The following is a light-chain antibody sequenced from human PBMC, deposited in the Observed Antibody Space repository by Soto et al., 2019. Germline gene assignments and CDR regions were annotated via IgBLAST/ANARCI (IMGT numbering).Light chain of an antibody. Sequence: EIVMTQSPGTLSVSPGERATLSCRASQTVSRHLAWYQQKPGQAPRLLIFGASTRATGIPDRFSGSGSGTDFTLTLSSLQSEDFAVYYCQQYNTWPLITFGPGTRLDIK. CDR3: QQYNTWPLIT. J-gene: IGKJ5*01. CDR2: GAS. CDR1: QTVSRH. V-gene: IGKV3-15*01.